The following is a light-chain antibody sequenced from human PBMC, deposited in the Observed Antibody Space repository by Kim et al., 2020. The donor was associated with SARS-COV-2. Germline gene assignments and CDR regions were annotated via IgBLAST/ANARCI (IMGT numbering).Light chain of an antibody. V-gene: IGLV3-25*03. CDR1: ALPKQY. Sequence: SPGQTARITCAGDALPKQYAYWFQQKPGQAPVVVIYEDTERPSGIPERFSGSTSGTTVTLTISGVQAEDEADYYCQSADSSDTFWVFGGGTQLPVL. CDR3: QSADSSDTFWV. J-gene: IGLJ3*02. CDR2: EDT.